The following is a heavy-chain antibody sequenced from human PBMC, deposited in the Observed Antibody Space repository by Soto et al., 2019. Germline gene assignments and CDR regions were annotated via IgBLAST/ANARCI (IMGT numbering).Heavy chain of an antibody. D-gene: IGHD2-8*01. Sequence: GASVKVSCKASGYTFSNFAMHWVRQAPGQRLEWMGWINAGNWNTKYSQKFQGRVTITRDTSISTAYMELSRLRSDDTAVYYCARDGCTNGVCYRQPYYYGMDVWGQGTTVTVSS. J-gene: IGHJ6*02. CDR1: GYTFSNFA. CDR3: ARDGCTNGVCYRQPYYYGMDV. CDR2: INAGNWNT. V-gene: IGHV1-3*01.